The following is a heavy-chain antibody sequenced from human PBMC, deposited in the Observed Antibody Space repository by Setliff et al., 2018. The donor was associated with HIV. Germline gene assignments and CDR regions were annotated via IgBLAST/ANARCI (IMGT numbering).Heavy chain of an antibody. CDR2: IYYSGST. J-gene: IGHJ4*02. Sequence: PSETLSLTCTVSGGSISSHYWSWIRQPPGKGLEWIGYIYYSGSTYYNPSLKSRVTISVDTSKNQFSLKVTSVTAADTAVYYCATGLIMAPDYWGQGSLVTVSS. CDR3: ATGLIMAPDY. CDR1: GGSISSHY. V-gene: IGHV4-59*11. D-gene: IGHD2-8*01.